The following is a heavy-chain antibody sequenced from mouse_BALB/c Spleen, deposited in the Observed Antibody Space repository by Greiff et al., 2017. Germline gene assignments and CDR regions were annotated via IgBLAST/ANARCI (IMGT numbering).Heavy chain of an antibody. J-gene: IGHJ2*01. CDR3: ARGGITTGPDY. V-gene: IGHV1S137*01. CDR1: GYTFTDYA. D-gene: IGHD1-1*01. CDR2: ISTYYGDA. Sequence: VQLQQSGAELVRPGVSVKISCKGSGYTFTDYAMHWVKQSHAKSLEWIGVISTYYGDASYNQKFKGKATMTVDKSSSTAYMELARLTSEDSAIYYCARGGITTGPDYWGQGTTLTVSS.